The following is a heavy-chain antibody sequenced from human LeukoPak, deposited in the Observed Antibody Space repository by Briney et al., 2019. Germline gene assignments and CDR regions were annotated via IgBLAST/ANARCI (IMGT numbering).Heavy chain of an antibody. D-gene: IGHD3-3*01. CDR3: ARASEGIGYFDT. CDR1: GASFSNDY. J-gene: IGHJ4*02. Sequence: SETLSLTCTVSGASFSNDYWSWVRQAPGKGLEWIGYIYHNGRTNYSPSLKSRITMSIDTSQNQFSLKLTSVTAADTAVYYCARASEGIGYFDTWGRGGLVTVSS. V-gene: IGHV4-59*01. CDR2: IYHNGRT.